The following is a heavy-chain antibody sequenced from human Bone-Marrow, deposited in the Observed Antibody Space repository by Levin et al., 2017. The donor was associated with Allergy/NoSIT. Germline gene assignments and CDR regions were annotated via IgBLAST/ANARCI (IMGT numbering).Heavy chain of an antibody. CDR1: GFALSNYP. Sequence: SGGSLRLSCASSGFALSNYPMTWVRQAPGRGLEWVSSINANGDRTYHADSVEGRFTVSRDNSKNTVYLQMKRLRVEDTAMYFCAKLTPAASAVDYWGQGTLVTVSS. CDR2: INANGDRT. D-gene: IGHD6-25*01. V-gene: IGHV3-23*01. CDR3: AKLTPAASAVDY. J-gene: IGHJ4*02.